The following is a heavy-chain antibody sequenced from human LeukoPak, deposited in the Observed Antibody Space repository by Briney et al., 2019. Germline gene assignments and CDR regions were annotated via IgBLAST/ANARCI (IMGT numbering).Heavy chain of an antibody. V-gene: IGHV3-11*01. Sequence: GGSLRLSCAASGFSFSDSYMSWIRQAPGQGLEWLSYIKSSDTSTFYADSVKGRFTVSRDNAKNSLYLQMNSLRAEDTAVYYCARLACDNIVGVEYYFDYWGQGTLVTVSS. CDR3: ARLACDNIVGVEYYFDY. CDR1: GFSFSDSY. D-gene: IGHD1-26*01. J-gene: IGHJ4*02. CDR2: IKSSDTST.